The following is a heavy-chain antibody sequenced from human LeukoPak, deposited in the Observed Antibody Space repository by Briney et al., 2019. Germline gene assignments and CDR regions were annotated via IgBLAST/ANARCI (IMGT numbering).Heavy chain of an antibody. D-gene: IGHD4-17*01. CDR2: IYYSGST. J-gene: IGHJ6*02. CDR1: GGCISSYY. V-gene: IGHV4-59*01. Sequence: SETLSLTCTVSGGCISSYYRSWIRQHPGKGLEWIGYIYYSGSTNYNPSLKSRVTISVDTSKNQFSLKLSSVTAADTAVYYCARSQGYGDYDPAYYYGRDVWGQGATGTVS. CDR3: ARSQGYGDYDPAYYYGRDV.